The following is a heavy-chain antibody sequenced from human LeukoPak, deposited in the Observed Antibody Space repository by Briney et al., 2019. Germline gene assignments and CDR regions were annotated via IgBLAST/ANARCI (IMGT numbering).Heavy chain of an antibody. V-gene: IGHV1-24*01. Sequence: ASVKVSCKVSGYTLTELSMHWVRQAPGKGLEWMGGFDPEDGETIYAQKFQGRVTMTEDTSTDTAYMELSSLRSEDTAVYYCIASSWLNHYYFDYWGQGTLVTVSS. CDR2: FDPEDGET. D-gene: IGHD6-13*01. J-gene: IGHJ4*02. CDR3: IASSWLNHYYFDY. CDR1: GYTLTELS.